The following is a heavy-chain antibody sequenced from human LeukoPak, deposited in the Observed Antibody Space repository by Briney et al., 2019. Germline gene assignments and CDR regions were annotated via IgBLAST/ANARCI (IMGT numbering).Heavy chain of an antibody. Sequence: SETLSLTCTASGGSISSYYWSWIRQPPGRGLEWIAYIYYTGSTNYNPSLESRVTISVDTSKNQFSLKLSSVTAADTAVYYCARHFGDAYRRSFDFWGQGTLVTVSS. CDR1: GGSISSYY. V-gene: IGHV4-59*08. D-gene: IGHD5-24*01. CDR3: ARHFGDAYRRSFDF. J-gene: IGHJ4*02. CDR2: IYYTGST.